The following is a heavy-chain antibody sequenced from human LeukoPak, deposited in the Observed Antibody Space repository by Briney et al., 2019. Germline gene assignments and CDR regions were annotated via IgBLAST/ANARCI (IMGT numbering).Heavy chain of an antibody. Sequence: GGSLRLSCAVSGLSVSSNYLTWVRQTPEKGLEWVSAIYSDGSTFYADSVKGRFTVSRDNSKNTLYLQMNSLRAEDTAFYYCARSRDGYNGLFDPWGQGTLVTVSS. CDR1: GLSVSSNY. J-gene: IGHJ5*02. V-gene: IGHV3-53*01. CDR3: ARSRDGYNGLFDP. CDR2: IYSDGST. D-gene: IGHD5-24*01.